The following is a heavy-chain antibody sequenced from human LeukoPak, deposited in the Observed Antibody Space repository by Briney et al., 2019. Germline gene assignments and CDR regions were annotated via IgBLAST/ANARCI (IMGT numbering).Heavy chain of an antibody. CDR3: ARAIEVGAMTPFDY. Sequence: PSETLSLTCAVYGGSFIGNYWSWIRQPPGKGLEWIGEINHSGSTNYNLSLKSRFTISVDTSKNQFSLKLSSVTAADTAVYYCARAIEVGAMTPFDYWGQGTLVTVSS. D-gene: IGHD1-26*01. CDR1: GGSFIGNY. CDR2: INHSGST. V-gene: IGHV4-34*01. J-gene: IGHJ4*02.